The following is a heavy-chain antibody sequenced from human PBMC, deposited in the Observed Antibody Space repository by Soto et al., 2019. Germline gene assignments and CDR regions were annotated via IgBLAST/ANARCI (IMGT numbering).Heavy chain of an antibody. Sequence: SETLSLTCTVSGGSISSYYWSWIRQPPGKGLEWIGYIYYSGSTNYNPSLKSRVTISVDTSKNQFSLKLSSVTAADTAVYYCARGFGIAARPRKCVYLDYWGQGTLVTVSS. J-gene: IGHJ4*02. CDR2: IYYSGST. D-gene: IGHD6-6*01. CDR3: ARGFGIAARPRKCVYLDY. CDR1: GGSISSYY. V-gene: IGHV4-59*01.